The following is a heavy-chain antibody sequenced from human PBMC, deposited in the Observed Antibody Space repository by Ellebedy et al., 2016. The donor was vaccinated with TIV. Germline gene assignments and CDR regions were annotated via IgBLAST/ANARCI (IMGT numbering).Heavy chain of an antibody. V-gene: IGHV3-30-3*01. D-gene: IGHD3-10*01. Sequence: GGSLRLXXAASGFTFSSYAMHWVRQAPGKGLEWVAVISYDGSNKYYADSVKGRFTISRDNSKNTLYLQMSSLRVEDTAVYYCVSYGSGSPFDYWGQGTLVTVSS. J-gene: IGHJ4*02. CDR3: VSYGSGSPFDY. CDR1: GFTFSSYA. CDR2: ISYDGSNK.